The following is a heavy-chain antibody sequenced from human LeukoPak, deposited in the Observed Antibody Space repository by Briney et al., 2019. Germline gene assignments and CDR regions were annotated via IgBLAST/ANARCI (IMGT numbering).Heavy chain of an antibody. D-gene: IGHD2-2*01. Sequence: ASVKVSCKASGYNYKTYGISWVRQAPGQGLEWMGWINAYSGNTAYKQSVQGRLTMATDTYTTNSYMELRSLRSDDTATYYCVFGDCSSPSCYPRGDYWGQGTLVTVSS. V-gene: IGHV1-18*01. J-gene: IGHJ4*02. CDR3: VFGDCSSPSCYPRGDY. CDR2: INAYSGNT. CDR1: GYNYKTYG.